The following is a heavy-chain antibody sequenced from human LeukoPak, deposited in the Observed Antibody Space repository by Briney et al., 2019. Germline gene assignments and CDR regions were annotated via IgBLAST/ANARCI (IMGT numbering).Heavy chain of an antibody. D-gene: IGHD3-22*01. CDR3: ARSDLINYDSSAHGGLDY. J-gene: IGHJ4*02. Sequence: SETLSLTCTVSGGSISSRSYYWGWIRQPPGRGLEWIGSIYYSGTTYYNPSLKSRVTISVDTSKNQFSLKLNSVTAADTAVYYFARSDLINYDSSAHGGLDYWGQGTLVTVSS. CDR2: IYYSGTT. V-gene: IGHV4-39*01. CDR1: GGSISSRSYY.